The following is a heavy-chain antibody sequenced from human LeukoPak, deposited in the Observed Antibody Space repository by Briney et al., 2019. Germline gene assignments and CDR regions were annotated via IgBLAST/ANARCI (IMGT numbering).Heavy chain of an antibody. D-gene: IGHD7-27*01. V-gene: IGHV1-2*02. Sequence: ASVTVSCKASGYTFTGYYMHWVRQAPGQGLEWMGWINPNSGGTNYAQKFQGGVTMTRDTSISTAYMELSRLRSDDTAVYYCARLGLDLDAFDIWGQGTMVTVSS. CDR1: GYTFTGYY. CDR2: INPNSGGT. J-gene: IGHJ3*02. CDR3: ARLGLDLDAFDI.